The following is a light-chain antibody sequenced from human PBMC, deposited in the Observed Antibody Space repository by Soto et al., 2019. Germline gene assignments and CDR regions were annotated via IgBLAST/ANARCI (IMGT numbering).Light chain of an antibody. J-gene: IGLJ1*01. V-gene: IGLV1-40*01. CDR2: GNS. CDR3: QSYDSRLSGLYV. CDR1: SSNIGAGYD. Sequence: QSVLTQPPSVSGAPGQRVTISCTGSSSNIGAGYDVHWYQQLPGTAPKLLIYGNSNRPSGVPDRFSGSKSGTSASLAITGLQAEDEADYYCQSYDSRLSGLYVFGTGNKVTVL.